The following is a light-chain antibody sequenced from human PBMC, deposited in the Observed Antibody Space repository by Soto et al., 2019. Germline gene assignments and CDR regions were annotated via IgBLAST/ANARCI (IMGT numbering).Light chain of an antibody. CDR2: DVS. CDR3: SSYTSSSTPLYV. V-gene: IGLV2-14*01. CDR1: SSDVGGYNY. Sequence: QSALTQPASVSGSPGQSITISCTGTSSDVGGYNYVSWYQQHPGKAPKLMIYDVSNRPSGFSNRFSGSKSGNTASLTISGLQAEDEADYYCSSYTSSSTPLYVFGTGTKLTVL. J-gene: IGLJ1*01.